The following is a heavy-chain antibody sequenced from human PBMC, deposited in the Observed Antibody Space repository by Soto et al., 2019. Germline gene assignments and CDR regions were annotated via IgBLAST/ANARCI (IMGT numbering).Heavy chain of an antibody. D-gene: IGHD3-10*01. CDR2: IYYSGST. Sequence: PSETLSLTCAVSGGSISGGGYSWSWIRQPPGKGLEWIGYIYYSGSTNYNPSLKSRVTISVDTSKNQFSLKLSSVTAADTAVYYCARSYYYGSGSYYFDYWGQGTLVTVSS. V-gene: IGHV4-61*08. CDR3: ARSYYYGSGSYYFDY. J-gene: IGHJ4*02. CDR1: GGSISGGGYS.